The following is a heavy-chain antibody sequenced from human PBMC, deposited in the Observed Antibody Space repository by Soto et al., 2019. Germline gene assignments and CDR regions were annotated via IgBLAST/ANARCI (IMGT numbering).Heavy chain of an antibody. CDR1: GFSLNTGGLG. CDR2: IYWDNDK. J-gene: IGHJ6*02. V-gene: IGHV2-5*02. Sequence: QITLKESGPTLVKPTQTLTLTCTFSGFSLNTGGLGVGWIRQPPGKALEWLALIYWDNDKRYSPSLMSRLTITKDTSKYQVVLTMTNMDPVDAATYYCVHSRCGGDCLQSYSSHYYYGMDVWGQGTTVTVSS. D-gene: IGHD2-21*02. CDR3: VHSRCGGDCLQSYSSHYYYGMDV.